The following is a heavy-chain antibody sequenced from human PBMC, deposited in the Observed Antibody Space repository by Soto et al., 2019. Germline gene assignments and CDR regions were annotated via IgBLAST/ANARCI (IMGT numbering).Heavy chain of an antibody. Sequence: QVQLVESGGGVVQPGRSLRLSCAASGFIFNNNAMHWVRQAPGKGLEWVAGILYDGNSKYYADSVKGRFTISRDNSKNTLYLEMTSLRTEDTAVYYCARDGSRGWSNFDYWGQGALVTVSS. CDR3: ARDGSRGWSNFDY. J-gene: IGHJ4*02. V-gene: IGHV3-30*03. D-gene: IGHD6-19*01. CDR2: ILYDGNSK. CDR1: GFIFNNNA.